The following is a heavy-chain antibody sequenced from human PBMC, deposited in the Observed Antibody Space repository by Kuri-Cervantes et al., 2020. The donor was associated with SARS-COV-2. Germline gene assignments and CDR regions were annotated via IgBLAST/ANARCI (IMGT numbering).Heavy chain of an antibody. D-gene: IGHD5-18*01. CDR1: GDSVSSNSAA. Sequence: SQTLSLTCAISGDSVSSNSAAWNWIRQSPSRGLEWLGRTYYRSKWYNDYAVSVKSRITINPDTSKNQFSLQLSSVTAADTAVYYCARGRGYSYGHYYYYMDVWGKGTTVTVSS. CDR3: ARGRGYSYGHYYYYMDV. J-gene: IGHJ6*03. CDR2: TYYRSKWYN. V-gene: IGHV6-1*01.